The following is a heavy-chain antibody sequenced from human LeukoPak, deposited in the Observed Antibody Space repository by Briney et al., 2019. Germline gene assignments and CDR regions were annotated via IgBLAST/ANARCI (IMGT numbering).Heavy chain of an antibody. CDR2: IKEDGSAK. Sequence: GGSLRLSCAASGFTFSSSWMTWVRQAPGKGLEWVGDIKEDGSAKHYADSVKGRFTISRDNAKNSLYLQMNSLRAEETAVYYCGRDRLELISMVRGVTGGQFEYWGQGTLVTVSS. J-gene: IGHJ4*02. V-gene: IGHV3-7*01. D-gene: IGHD3-10*01. CDR3: GRDRLELISMVRGVTGGQFEY. CDR1: GFTFSSSW.